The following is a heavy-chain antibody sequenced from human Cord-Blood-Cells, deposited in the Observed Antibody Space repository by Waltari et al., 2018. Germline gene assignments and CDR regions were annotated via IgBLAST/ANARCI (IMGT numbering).Heavy chain of an antibody. D-gene: IGHD6-13*01. J-gene: IGHJ3*02. CDR1: GNPVTRHS. CDR3: ASPRYSSSWYAFDI. V-gene: IGHV1-2*02. CDR2: INPNRGGT. Sequence: QPVPSGAAVQKRGASAKDTCQASGNPVTRHSIHLVRPAPGQGIEWMGWINPNRGGTNYAQKLQGRVTMTRDTSISTAYMELSRLRSDDTAVYYCASPRYSSSWYAFDIWGQGTMVTVSS.